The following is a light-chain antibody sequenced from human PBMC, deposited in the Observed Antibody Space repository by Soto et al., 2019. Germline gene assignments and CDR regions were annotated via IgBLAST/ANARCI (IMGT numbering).Light chain of an antibody. CDR1: SSDVGAYNY. J-gene: IGLJ1*01. Sequence: QSALTQPASVSGSPGQSITISCTGTSSDVGAYNYVSWYQHHPGKAPQLIIYEVNNRPSGVSDRFSGSKSGNTASLTISGLQAEDEADYHCSSYTSISTCVFGSGTKLTVL. V-gene: IGLV2-14*01. CDR3: SSYTSISTCV. CDR2: EVN.